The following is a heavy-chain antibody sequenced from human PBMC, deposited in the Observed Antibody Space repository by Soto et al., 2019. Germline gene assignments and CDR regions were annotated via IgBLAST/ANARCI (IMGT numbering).Heavy chain of an antibody. CDR2: ISAYNGNT. CDR1: GYTFTSYG. CDR3: ARAKGYCSGGSCYPDDDKYNWFDP. J-gene: IGHJ5*02. D-gene: IGHD2-15*01. V-gene: IGHV1-18*01. Sequence: GASVKVSCKASGYTFTSYGISWVRQAPGQGLEWMGWISAYNGNTNYAQKLQGRVTMTTDTSTSTAYMELRSLRSDDTAVYYCARAKGYCSGGSCYPDDDKYNWFDPWGQGTLVTVSS.